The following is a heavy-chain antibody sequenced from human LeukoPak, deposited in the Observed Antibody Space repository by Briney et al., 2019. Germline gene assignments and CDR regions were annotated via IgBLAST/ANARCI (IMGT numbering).Heavy chain of an antibody. CDR1: GFTFSSYG. CDR3: AKDLGGSLLPDY. D-gene: IGHD1-26*01. Sequence: GGSLRLSCAASGFTFSSYGMHWVRQAPGKGLEWVAVISYDGRNKYYADSVKGRFTISRDNSNNTLYLQVNSLRAEDTAVYYCAKDLGGSLLPDYWRQGTLVTVSS. CDR2: ISYDGRNK. J-gene: IGHJ4*02. V-gene: IGHV3-30*18.